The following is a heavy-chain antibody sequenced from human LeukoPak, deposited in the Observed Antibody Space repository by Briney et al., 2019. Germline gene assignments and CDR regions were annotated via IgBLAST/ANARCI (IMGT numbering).Heavy chain of an antibody. J-gene: IGHJ5*02. CDR3: ARGYDFFDP. D-gene: IGHD3-3*01. V-gene: IGHV4-28*01. Sequence: KASETLSLTCAVSGYSISSSNWWGWIRQPPGKGLEWIGYIYYSGSTYYNPSLKSRVTMSVDTSKNQLSLKLNSVTAVDTAVYYCARGYDFFDPWGQGTLVTVSS. CDR1: GYSISSSNW. CDR2: IYYSGST.